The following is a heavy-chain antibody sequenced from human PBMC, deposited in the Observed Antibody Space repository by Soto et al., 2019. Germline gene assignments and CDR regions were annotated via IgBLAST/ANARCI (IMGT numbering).Heavy chain of an antibody. D-gene: IGHD1-26*01. J-gene: IGHJ4*02. CDR3: ARDGSGSTHQFDD. Sequence: PGGSLRLSCAASGFTFSTYGLHWVRQAPGKGLEWVAVIWYDGSNKYYADSVKGRFTISRDNSKNTLYLQMNSLRAEDTAVYYCARDGSGSTHQFDDWGQGTLVTVSS. V-gene: IGHV3-33*01. CDR1: GFTFSTYG. CDR2: IWYDGSNK.